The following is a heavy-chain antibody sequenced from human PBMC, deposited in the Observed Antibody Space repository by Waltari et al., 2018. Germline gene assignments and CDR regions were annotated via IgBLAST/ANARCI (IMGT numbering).Heavy chain of an antibody. CDR3: ARLIEST. CDR2: SIPIFGTA. D-gene: IGHD3-16*01. V-gene: IGHV1-69*05. CDR1: RGTFSSYA. J-gene: IGHJ5*02. Sequence: QVQLVQSGAEVEKPGSTVKVSCQASRGTFSSYAISWVRQAPGQGLEWMGGSIPIFGTANYAQKFQGRVTITTDESTSTAYMELSSLRSEDTAVYYCARLIESTWGQGTLVTVSS.